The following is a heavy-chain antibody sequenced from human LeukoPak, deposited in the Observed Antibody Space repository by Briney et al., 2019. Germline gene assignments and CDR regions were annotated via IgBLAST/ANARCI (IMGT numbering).Heavy chain of an antibody. V-gene: IGHV1-18*01. D-gene: IGHD3-10*01. CDR1: GYTFTSYG. CDR3: ARPNYRGGSGSYGGTNWFDP. Sequence: ASVTVSCKASGYTFTSYGISWVRQAPGQGLEWMGWISGYNGNTNYAQKVQGRVTMTTDTSTSTAYMELRSLGSDDTAVYYCARPNYRGGSGSYGGTNWFDPWGQGTLVTVSS. CDR2: ISGYNGNT. J-gene: IGHJ5*02.